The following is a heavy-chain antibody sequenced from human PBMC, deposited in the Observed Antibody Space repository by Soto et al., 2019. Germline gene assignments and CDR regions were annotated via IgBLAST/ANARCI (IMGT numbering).Heavy chain of an antibody. CDR2: ISGSGGST. J-gene: IGHJ4*02. CDR3: ARENYYDSSGYYYGIGY. Sequence: EVQLLESGGGLVQPGGSLGLSCAASGYPFSSYAMTWVRQAPGKGLEWVSLISGSGGSTYYADSVKGRFTIPRDNSKNTLYLQMNSRRAEDTAVYYCARENYYDSSGYYYGIGYWGQGTLVTVSS. V-gene: IGHV3-23*01. CDR1: GYPFSSYA. D-gene: IGHD3-22*01.